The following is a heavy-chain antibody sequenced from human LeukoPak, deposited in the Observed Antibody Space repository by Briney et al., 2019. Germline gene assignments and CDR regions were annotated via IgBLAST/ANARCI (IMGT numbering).Heavy chain of an antibody. Sequence: SETLSLTCTVSGGSISSYYWSWIRQPPGKGLEWIGYIYYSGSTNYNPSLKSRVTISVDTSKNQFSLKLSSVTAADTAVYYCARQTYYFGSASYDPWGQGTLVTVSS. D-gene: IGHD3-10*01. V-gene: IGHV4-59*08. CDR3: ARQTYYFGSASYDP. J-gene: IGHJ4*02. CDR2: IYYSGST. CDR1: GGSISSYY.